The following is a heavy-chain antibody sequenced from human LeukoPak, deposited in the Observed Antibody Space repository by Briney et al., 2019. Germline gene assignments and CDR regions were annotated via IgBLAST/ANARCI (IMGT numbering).Heavy chain of an antibody. CDR1: GGSISTSNYY. J-gene: IGHJ4*02. D-gene: IGHD3-22*01. Sequence: SETLSLXCSVSGGSISTSNYYWGWIRQPPGKGLEWIANIYYSGLTYYNPSLKSRVTISMDTSKNQFSLKLSSVTAADTAVYYCARLYYYDSSGPPLWGQGTLVTVSS. CDR2: IYYSGLT. V-gene: IGHV4-39*01. CDR3: ARLYYYDSSGPPL.